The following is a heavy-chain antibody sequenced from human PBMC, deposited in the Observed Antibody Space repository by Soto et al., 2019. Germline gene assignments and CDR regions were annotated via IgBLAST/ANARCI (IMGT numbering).Heavy chain of an antibody. V-gene: IGHV1-3*01. J-gene: IGHJ4*02. CDR3: ARGIDYNFWSAYYNYFDY. CDR1: GYTLTTYT. D-gene: IGHD3-3*01. Sequence: ASVKVSCKASGYTLTTYTMHWVRQAPGQRLEWMGWINAGNGNTKYSQRFQGRVTMTRDTSASTAYMELSSLRSEDTAVYYCARGIDYNFWSAYYNYFDYWGEGTMVTV. CDR2: INAGNGNT.